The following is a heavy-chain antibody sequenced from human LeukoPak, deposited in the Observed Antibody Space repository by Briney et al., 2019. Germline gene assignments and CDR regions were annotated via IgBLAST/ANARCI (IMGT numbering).Heavy chain of an antibody. CDR1: GYTFTSYG. CDR2: IIPIFGTA. J-gene: IGHJ4*02. D-gene: IGHD6-13*01. Sequence: ASVKASCKASGYTFTSYGISWVRQAPGQGLEWMGGIIPIFGTANYAQKFQGRVTITTDESTSTAYMELSSLRSEDTAVYYCARASSVGQQPGGDFDYWGQGTLVTVSS. V-gene: IGHV1-69*05. CDR3: ARASSVGQQPGGDFDY.